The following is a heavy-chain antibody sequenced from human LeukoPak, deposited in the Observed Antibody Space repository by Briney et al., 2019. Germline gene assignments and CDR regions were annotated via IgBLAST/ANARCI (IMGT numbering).Heavy chain of an antibody. D-gene: IGHD7-27*01. CDR3: ARKFLTGRLIDY. J-gene: IGHJ4*02. V-gene: IGHV3-30*03. CDR2: ISYDGSNE. Sequence: GRSLRLSCAASGFIFSNYGMHWVRQAPGKGLEWGAVISYDGSNEYYADSVKGRFTISRDTSKNTLYLQMNSLRAEDTALYYCARKFLTGRLIDYWGQGTLVTVSS. CDR1: GFIFSNYG.